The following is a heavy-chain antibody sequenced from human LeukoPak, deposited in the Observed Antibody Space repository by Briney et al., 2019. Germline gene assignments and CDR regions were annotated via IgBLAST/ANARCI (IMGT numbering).Heavy chain of an antibody. CDR2: ISSRGSTI. V-gene: IGHV3-11*01. Sequence: PGGSLRLSCAASGFTFSDYHMSWIRQAPGKGLEWVSYISSRGSTIYYADSVKGRFTISRDNAKNSLYLQMNSLRAEDTAVYYCARAIAVADNYYYYGMDVWGQGTTVTVSS. CDR3: ARAIAVADNYYYYGMDV. J-gene: IGHJ6*02. D-gene: IGHD6-19*01. CDR1: GFTFSDYH.